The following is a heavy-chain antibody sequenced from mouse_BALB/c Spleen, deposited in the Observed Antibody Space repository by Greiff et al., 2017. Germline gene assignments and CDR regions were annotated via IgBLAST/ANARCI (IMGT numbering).Heavy chain of an antibody. D-gene: IGHD4-1*01. J-gene: IGHJ2*01. CDR3: AGTGYYFDY. V-gene: IGHV3-2*02. CDR1: GYSITSDYA. Sequence: VQLKQSGPGLVKPSQSLSLTCTVTGYSITSDYAWNWIRQFPGNKLEWMGYISYSGSTSYNPSLKSRISITRDTSKNQFFLQLNSVTTEDTATYYCAGTGYYFDYWGQGTTLTVSS. CDR2: ISYSGST.